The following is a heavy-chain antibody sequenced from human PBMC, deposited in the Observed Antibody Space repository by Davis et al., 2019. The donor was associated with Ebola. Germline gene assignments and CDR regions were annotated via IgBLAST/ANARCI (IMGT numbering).Heavy chain of an antibody. J-gene: IGHJ4*02. CDR2: ISAYNGNT. D-gene: IGHD3-3*01. V-gene: IGHV1-18*04. CDR1: GYTFTGYY. CDR3: ARDYDFWSGYHYYFDY. Sequence: ASVKVSCKASGYTFTGYYMHWVRQAPGQGLEWMGWISAYNGNTNYAQKLQGRVTMTTDTSTSTAYMELRSLRSDDTAVYYCARDYDFWSGYHYYFDYWGQGTLVTVSS.